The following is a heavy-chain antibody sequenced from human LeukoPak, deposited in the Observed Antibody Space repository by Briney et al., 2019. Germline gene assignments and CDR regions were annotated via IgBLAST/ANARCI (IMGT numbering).Heavy chain of an antibody. CDR2: IYTSGST. D-gene: IGHD1-20*01. V-gene: IGHV4-4*09. CDR3: ARLCGGYNWNPIYYYYYMDV. J-gene: IGHJ6*03. Sequence: SETLSLTCTVSGGSISSYYWSWIRQPPGKGLEWIGYIYTSGSTNYNPSLKSRVTISVDTSKNQFSLKLSSVTAADTAVYYCARLCGGYNWNPIYYYYYMDVWGKGTTVTVSS. CDR1: GGSISSYY.